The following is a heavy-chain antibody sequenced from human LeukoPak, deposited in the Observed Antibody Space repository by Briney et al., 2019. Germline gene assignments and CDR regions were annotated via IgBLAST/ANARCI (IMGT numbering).Heavy chain of an antibody. CDR1: GFTVSSNY. Sequence: GGSLRLSCAASGFTVSSNYMSWVRQAPGKGLEWVSVIYSDGSTYYADSVKGRFTISRDNSKNTLYLQMNSLRAEDTAVYYCASLNWNDYYFDYWGQGTLVTVSS. D-gene: IGHD1-1*01. CDR3: ASLNWNDYYFDY. CDR2: IYSDGST. V-gene: IGHV3-53*01. J-gene: IGHJ4*02.